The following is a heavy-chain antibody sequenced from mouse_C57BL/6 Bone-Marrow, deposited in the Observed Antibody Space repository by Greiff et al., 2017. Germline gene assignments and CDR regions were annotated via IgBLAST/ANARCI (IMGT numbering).Heavy chain of an antibody. J-gene: IGHJ2*01. CDR1: GYTFTSYW. V-gene: IGHV1-69*01. CDR3: ARGGFGYFDD. CDR2: IDPSDSYT. Sequence: QVQLQQPGAELVMPGASVKLSCKASGYTFTSYWMHWVKQRPGQGLEWIGEIDPSDSYTNYNQKFKGKSTLTVDKSSSTAYMQLSSLTSEDSAVYYCARGGFGYFDDWGQGTTLTVSS.